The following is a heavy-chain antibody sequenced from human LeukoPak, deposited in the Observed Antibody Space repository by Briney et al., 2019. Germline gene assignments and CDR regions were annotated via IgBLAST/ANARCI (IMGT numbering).Heavy chain of an antibody. CDR1: GGSFSGYY. CDR3: ARIVRGYSYGSWYFDY. J-gene: IGHJ4*02. D-gene: IGHD5-18*01. Sequence: SETLSLTCAVYGGSFSGYYWSWIRQPPGKGLEWIGEINHSGSTNYNPSLKSRVTISVDTSKNQFSLKLSSVTAAGTSVYYCARIVRGYSYGSWYFDYWGQGTLVTVSS. CDR2: INHSGST. V-gene: IGHV4-34*01.